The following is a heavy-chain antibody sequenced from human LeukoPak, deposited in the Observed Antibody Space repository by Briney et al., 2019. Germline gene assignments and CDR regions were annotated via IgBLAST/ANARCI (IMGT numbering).Heavy chain of an antibody. D-gene: IGHD2-15*01. CDR3: ARVGFVAATGDY. V-gene: IGHV3-53*01. CDR1: GFTVSSNY. Sequence: GGSLRLSCAASGFTVSSNYMSWVRQAPGKGLEWVSVIYSGGSTYYADSVKGRFTISRDNSKNTLYLQMNSLRAEDTAVYYCARVGFVAATGDYWGQGTLVTVSS. CDR2: IYSGGST. J-gene: IGHJ4*02.